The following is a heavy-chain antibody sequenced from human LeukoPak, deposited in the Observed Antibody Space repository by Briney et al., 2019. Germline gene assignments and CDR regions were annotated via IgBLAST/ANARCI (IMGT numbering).Heavy chain of an antibody. CDR1: GGSISSYY. V-gene: IGHV4-59*01. J-gene: IGHJ4*02. CDR3: ARGSYDYVWGSYLPDY. Sequence: PSETLSLTCTVSGGSISSYYWSWIRQPPGKGLEWIGYIYYSGSTSYNPSLKSRVTISVDTSKNQFSLKLSSVTAADTAVYYCARGSYDYVWGSYLPDYWGQGTLVTVSS. CDR2: IYYSGST. D-gene: IGHD3-16*01.